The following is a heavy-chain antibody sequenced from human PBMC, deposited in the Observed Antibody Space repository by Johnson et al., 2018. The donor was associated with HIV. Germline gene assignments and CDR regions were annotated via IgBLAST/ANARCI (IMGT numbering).Heavy chain of an antibody. CDR2: ISWNSGSI. D-gene: IGHD2-8*01. Sequence: VQLVESGGGVVQPGRSLRLSCAASGFTFDDYAMHWVRLAPGKGLEWVSGISWNSGSIDYADSVKGRFTISRDNAKDSLFLQMKTLRAEDTALYYCVKDIWQYMYGAFDIWGQGTMVTVSS. J-gene: IGHJ3*02. V-gene: IGHV3-9*01. CDR1: GFTFDDYA. CDR3: VKDIWQYMYGAFDI.